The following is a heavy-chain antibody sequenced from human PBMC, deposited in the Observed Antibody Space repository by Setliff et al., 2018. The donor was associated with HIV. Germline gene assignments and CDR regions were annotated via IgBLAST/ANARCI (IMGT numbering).Heavy chain of an antibody. CDR1: GDSIRSRSFY. CDR3: VGGFWSGPLFDP. V-gene: IGHV4-39*02. J-gene: IGHJ5*01. Sequence: PSETLSLTCNVSGDSIRSRSFYWGWIRQPPGTGLEWIGSIYYFGATYYNPSLKSRASISLDTSENHFSLKLYSVTAADTAVYYCVGGFWSGPLFDPWGRGTLVTVSS. D-gene: IGHD3-3*01. CDR2: IYYFGAT.